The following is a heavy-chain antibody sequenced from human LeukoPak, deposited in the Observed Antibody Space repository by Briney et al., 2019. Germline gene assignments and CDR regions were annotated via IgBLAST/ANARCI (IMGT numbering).Heavy chain of an antibody. D-gene: IGHD4-23*01. CDR3: ARGGTVVNLNY. Sequence: SETLSLTCTVSGGSINNNIHYWVWIRQPPGKGLEWVGTIFYSGQTYYNPSLKSRVTISVDTSKNQFSLKLRSVTAADTAVYYCARGGTVVNLNYWGQGTLVTVSS. J-gene: IGHJ4*02. V-gene: IGHV4-39*07. CDR1: GGSINNNIHY. CDR2: IFYSGQT.